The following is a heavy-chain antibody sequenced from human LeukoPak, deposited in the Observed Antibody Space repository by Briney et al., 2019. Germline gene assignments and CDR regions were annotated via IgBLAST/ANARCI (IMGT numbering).Heavy chain of an antibody. D-gene: IGHD3-9*01. CDR2: INHSGST. Sequence: KTSETVSLTCAVYGESFSGYYWSWIRQPPGKGLEWIGEINHSGSTNYNPSLKSRVTISVDTSKNQFSLKLSSVTAADTAVYYCASSPRGLRYFVFSGMDVWGKGTTVTVSS. V-gene: IGHV4-34*01. CDR1: GESFSGYY. CDR3: ASSPRGLRYFVFSGMDV. J-gene: IGHJ6*04.